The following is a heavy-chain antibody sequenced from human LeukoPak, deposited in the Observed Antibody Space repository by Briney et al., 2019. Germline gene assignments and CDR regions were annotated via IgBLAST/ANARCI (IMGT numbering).Heavy chain of an antibody. V-gene: IGHV1-18*01. J-gene: IGHJ5*02. Sequence: ASVKVSCKASGYTFTSYGISWVRQAPGQGLEWMGWISAYSGNTNYAQKLQGRVTMTTDTSTSTAYMELRSLRSDDTAVYYCARDHAGIYYDSSGYYHWGQGTLVTVSS. D-gene: IGHD3-22*01. CDR1: GYTFTSYG. CDR2: ISAYSGNT. CDR3: ARDHAGIYYDSSGYYH.